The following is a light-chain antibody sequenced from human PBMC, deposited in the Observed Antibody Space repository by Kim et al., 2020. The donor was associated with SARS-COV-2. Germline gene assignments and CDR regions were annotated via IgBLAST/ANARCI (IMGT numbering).Light chain of an antibody. Sequence: ASVEDRVSITCRASQVIRNDLGWYQHTPGKAPKPLIYAASSLHRGVPSRFSGSGSGTEFTLTISSLQPEDFATYYCLQHNTYPLTFGGGTKVDIK. CDR3: LQHNTYPLT. CDR1: QVIRND. CDR2: AAS. V-gene: IGKV1-17*01. J-gene: IGKJ4*01.